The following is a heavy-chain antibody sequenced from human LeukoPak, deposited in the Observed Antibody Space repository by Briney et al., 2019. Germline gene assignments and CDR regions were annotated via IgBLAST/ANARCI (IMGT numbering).Heavy chain of an antibody. V-gene: IGHV4-59*01. CDR1: GGSMSSYY. D-gene: IGHD6-13*01. Sequence: SETLSLTCTVSGGSMSSYYWSWIRQLPGKGLEWIGYIYYGGSTNYNPSLKSRVTISVDTSKNQFSLKLSSVTAADTAVYYCARGGWSSSSFRSGTTAEYFQHWGQGTLVTVSS. J-gene: IGHJ1*01. CDR3: ARGGWSSSSFRSGTTAEYFQH. CDR2: IYYGGST.